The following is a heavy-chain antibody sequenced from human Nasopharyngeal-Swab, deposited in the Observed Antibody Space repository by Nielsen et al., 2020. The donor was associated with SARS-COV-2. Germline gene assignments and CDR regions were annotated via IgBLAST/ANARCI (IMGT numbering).Heavy chain of an antibody. CDR3: ARAHIVVVPAHNWFDP. V-gene: IGHV4-59*01. Sequence: WIRQPPGKGLEWIGYIYYSGSTNYNPSLKSRVTISVDTSKNQFSLKLSSATAADTAVYYCARAHIVVVPAHNWFDPWGQGTLVTVSS. CDR2: IYYSGST. D-gene: IGHD2-2*01. J-gene: IGHJ5*02.